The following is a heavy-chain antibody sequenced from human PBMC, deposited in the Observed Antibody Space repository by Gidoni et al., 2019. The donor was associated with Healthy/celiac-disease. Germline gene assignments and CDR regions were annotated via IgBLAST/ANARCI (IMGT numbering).Heavy chain of an antibody. CDR2: IYYSGST. CDR3: ARLVYYYDSSGYFFGY. J-gene: IGHJ4*02. D-gene: IGHD3-22*01. CDR1: GGSISSGGYY. V-gene: IGHV4-31*03. Sequence: QVQLQESGPGRVTPSQTLSLTCTVSGGSISSGGYYWSWIRQHPGKGLEGIGYIYYSGSTYYNPSLKSRVTISVDTSKNQFSLKLSSVTAADTAVYYCARLVYYYDSSGYFFGYWGQGTLVTVSS.